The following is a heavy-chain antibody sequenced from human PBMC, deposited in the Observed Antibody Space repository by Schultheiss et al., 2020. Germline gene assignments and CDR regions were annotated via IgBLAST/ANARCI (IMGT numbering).Heavy chain of an antibody. CDR3: AREPHRSWPYY. CDR2: ISYDGSNK. D-gene: IGHD6-13*01. CDR1: GFTFSSYT. V-gene: IGHV3-30-3*01. Sequence: GESLKISCAASGFTFSSYTMHWVRQAPGTGLEWLAVISYDGSNKYYADSVKGRFTISRDNSKNTLYLQMNSLRAEDTAVYYCAREPHRSWPYYWGQGTLVTVSS. J-gene: IGHJ4*02.